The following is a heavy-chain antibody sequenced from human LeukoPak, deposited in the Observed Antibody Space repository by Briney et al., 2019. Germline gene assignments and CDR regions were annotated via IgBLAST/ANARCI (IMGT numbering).Heavy chain of an antibody. D-gene: IGHD3-16*01. CDR1: GGSFSGYY. J-gene: IGHJ3*02. Sequence: PSETLSLTCAVYGGSFSGYYRSWIRQPPGKGLEWIGEINHSGSTNYNPSLKSRVTISVDTSKNQFSLKLSSVTAADTAVYYCARRTALGGAFDIWGQGTMVTVSS. CDR2: INHSGST. V-gene: IGHV4-34*01. CDR3: ARRTALGGAFDI.